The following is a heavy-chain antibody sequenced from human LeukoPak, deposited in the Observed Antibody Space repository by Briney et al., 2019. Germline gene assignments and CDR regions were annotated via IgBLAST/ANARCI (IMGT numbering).Heavy chain of an antibody. CDR1: GYTFTSSG. J-gene: IGHJ6*04. CDR2: ISAYNGNT. D-gene: IGHD5-12*01. CDR3: ARDREYSGYDYGLGYYYYGMDV. V-gene: IGHV1-18*01. Sequence: ASVKLSCKASGYTFTSSGISWVRQAPGQGLEWMGWISAYNGNTNYAKKLQGRVTMTTDTATSTAYMELRSLRSDDTAVYYCARDREYSGYDYGLGYYYYGMDVWGKGTTVTVSS.